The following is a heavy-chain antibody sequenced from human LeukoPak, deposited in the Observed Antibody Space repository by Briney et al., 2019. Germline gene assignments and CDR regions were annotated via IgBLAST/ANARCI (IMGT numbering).Heavy chain of an antibody. J-gene: IGHJ4*02. D-gene: IGHD3-10*01. CDR3: ARVIRGVIGG. Sequence: SETLSLTCAVYGGSFSGYYWSWIRQPPGKGLEWIGEINHSGSTNYNPSLKSRVTISVDTSKNQFSLKLSSVTAADTAVYYCARVIRGVIGGWGQGTLVTVSS. CDR1: GGSFSGYY. V-gene: IGHV4-34*01. CDR2: INHSGST.